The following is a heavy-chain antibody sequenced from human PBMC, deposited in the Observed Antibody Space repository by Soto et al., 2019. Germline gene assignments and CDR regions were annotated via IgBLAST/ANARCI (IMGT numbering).Heavy chain of an antibody. Sequence: PGGSLRLSCAASRFTFSDYYMSWIRQAPGKGLEWVSYISSSSSYTNYADSIKGRFTISRDNAKNSLYLQMNSLSAEDTAVYYCASLPPSNSRYFDYWGQGTLVTVSS. V-gene: IGHV3-11*06. D-gene: IGHD4-4*01. CDR3: ASLPPSNSRYFDY. J-gene: IGHJ4*02. CDR1: RFTFSDYY. CDR2: ISSSSSYT.